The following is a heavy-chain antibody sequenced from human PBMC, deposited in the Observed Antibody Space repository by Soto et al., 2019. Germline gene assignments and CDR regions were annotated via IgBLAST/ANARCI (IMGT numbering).Heavy chain of an antibody. V-gene: IGHV1-69*06. CDR3: AGSKIGLQLVNWFDP. D-gene: IGHD5-12*01. CDR1: AGTFSSYA. CDR2: VIPIFGTA. Sequence: QVQLVQSGAELKKPGSSVKVSCKASAGTFSSYAISWVRQAPGQGLEWMGGVIPIFGTANYAQKFQGRVTITADKSASTACMELSSLRSEHTAVYYGAGSKIGLQLVNWFDPWGQGTLVTVSS. J-gene: IGHJ5*02.